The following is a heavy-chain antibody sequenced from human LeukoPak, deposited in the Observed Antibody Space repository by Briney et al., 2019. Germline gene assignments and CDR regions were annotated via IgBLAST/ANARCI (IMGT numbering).Heavy chain of an antibody. Sequence: PSETLSLTCTVSGGSISDYYWSWVRQPAGKGLEWIAYIHHTGTTNQNPSLKSRVTVSLDTSKNQFSLKLTSVTAADTAVYYCARGHNPGIAAAGSDYWGQGTLVTVSS. CDR1: GGSISDYY. D-gene: IGHD6-13*01. V-gene: IGHV4-59*01. CDR2: IHHTGTT. CDR3: ARGHNPGIAAAGSDY. J-gene: IGHJ4*02.